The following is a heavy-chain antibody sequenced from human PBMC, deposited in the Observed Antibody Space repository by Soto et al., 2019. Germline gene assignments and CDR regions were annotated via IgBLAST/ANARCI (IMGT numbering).Heavy chain of an antibody. CDR1: GYTFNSYG. J-gene: IGHJ6*02. Sequence: QVQLEQSGAEVKKPGASVKVSCKASGYTFNSYGISRVRQAPGQGHEWMGWISAYNGNTNDAQKLQGRVTMTTDTSTSKAYEEVRSRSANDTDLYYWARRNSEYYDMDVWGQGSTVTVSS. CDR3: ARRNSEYYDMDV. CDR2: ISAYNGNT. V-gene: IGHV1-18*01. D-gene: IGHD4-4*01.